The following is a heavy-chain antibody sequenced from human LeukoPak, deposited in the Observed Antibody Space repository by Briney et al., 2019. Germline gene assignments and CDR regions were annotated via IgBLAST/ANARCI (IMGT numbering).Heavy chain of an antibody. CDR1: GDSISSSSFF. CDR3: AKSNGYGLVDI. V-gene: IGHV4-39*07. D-gene: IGHD3-10*01. CDR2: VYSENT. Sequence: SETLSLTCTVSGDSISSSSFFWGWIRQPPGKGLEWIGAVYSENTYYNPSLKSRVSISLDTSRNQFSLKLNSVTAADTAVYYCAKSNGYGLVDIWGQGTMVTVSS. J-gene: IGHJ3*02.